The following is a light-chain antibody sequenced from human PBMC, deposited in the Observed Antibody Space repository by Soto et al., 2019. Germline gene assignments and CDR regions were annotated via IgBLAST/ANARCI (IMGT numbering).Light chain of an antibody. CDR3: SSYAGGNNVI. Sequence: QSALTQPPSASRSPGQSVTIYCAGTSSDVGGSYFVSWYQQHPGKAPKLMIYEVNKRPSGVPDRFSGSKSGNTASLTVSGLQAEDEADYYCSSYAGGNNVIFGGGTKLTVL. CDR1: SSDVGGSYF. CDR2: EVN. J-gene: IGLJ2*01. V-gene: IGLV2-8*01.